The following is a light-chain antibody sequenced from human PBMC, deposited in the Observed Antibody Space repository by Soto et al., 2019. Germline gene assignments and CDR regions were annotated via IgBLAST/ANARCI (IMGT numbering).Light chain of an antibody. CDR3: QHYNSYSEA. CDR2: GAS. Sequence: DIAMTQSPAPLSVSPGERATLSCKASQSVSSNLAWYQQKPGQAPRLIIYGASTRATGIPARFSGSGSGTEFTLTISSPQPDDVATYYCQHYNSYSEALGQGTKVDIK. V-gene: IGKV3-15*01. J-gene: IGKJ1*01. CDR1: QSVSSN.